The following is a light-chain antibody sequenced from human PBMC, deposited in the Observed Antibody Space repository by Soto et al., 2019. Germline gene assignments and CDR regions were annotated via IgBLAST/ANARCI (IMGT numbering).Light chain of an antibody. Sequence: QAVVTQEPSLTVSPGGTVTLTCGSSTGAVTNRHYPYWFQQKPGQAPRTLIYDTTNRHSWTPARFSGSLLGGKAALTLSGAQPEDEAEYYCLLFYNGPYVFGTGTKVTVL. CDR2: DTT. J-gene: IGLJ1*01. CDR1: TGAVTNRHY. V-gene: IGLV7-46*01. CDR3: LLFYNGPYV.